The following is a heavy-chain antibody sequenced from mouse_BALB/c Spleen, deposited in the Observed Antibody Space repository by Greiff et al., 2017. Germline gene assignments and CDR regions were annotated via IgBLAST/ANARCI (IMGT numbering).Heavy chain of an antibody. CDR1: GFDFSRYW. D-gene: IGHD2-4*01. Sequence: EVNVVESGGGLVQPGGSLKLSCAASGFDFSRYWMSWVRQAPGKGLEWIGEINPDSSTINYTPSLKDKFIISRDNAKNTLYLQMSKVRSEDTALYYCASPSTMITAWFAYWGQGTLVTVSA. CDR2: INPDSSTI. CDR3: ASPSTMITAWFAY. J-gene: IGHJ3*01. V-gene: IGHV4-1*02.